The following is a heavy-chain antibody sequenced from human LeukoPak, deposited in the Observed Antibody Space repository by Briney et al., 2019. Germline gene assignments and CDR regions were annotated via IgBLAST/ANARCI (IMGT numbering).Heavy chain of an antibody. CDR3: ARDPAIYSVYDSAYFDH. J-gene: IGHJ4*02. D-gene: IGHD5/OR15-5a*01. CDR2: IYYSGST. Sequence: SETLSLTCTVSGGSIRSYYWNWIRQPPGKGLEWIGYIYYSGSTNYNPSLKSRVTISVDTSKNQFSLKLSSVTTADTAVYYCARDPAIYSVYDSAYFDHWGQGTLVTVSS. CDR1: GGSIRSYY. V-gene: IGHV4-59*01.